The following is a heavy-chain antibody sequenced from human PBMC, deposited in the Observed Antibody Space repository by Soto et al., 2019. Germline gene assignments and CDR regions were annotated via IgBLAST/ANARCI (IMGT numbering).Heavy chain of an antibody. V-gene: IGHV3-15*01. CDR2: IKSKPDGGTT. D-gene: IGHD2-15*01. Sequence: GGSLRLSCAASGSSFSSAWMSWVRQAPGKGLEWVGRIKSKPDGGTTDYAAPVKGRFTISRDDSKNTLFLQMGSLRPEDTAIYYCVKQAHGLDGVAFDYWGQGTQVTVSS. J-gene: IGHJ4*02. CDR3: VKQAHGLDGVAFDY. CDR1: GSSFSSAW.